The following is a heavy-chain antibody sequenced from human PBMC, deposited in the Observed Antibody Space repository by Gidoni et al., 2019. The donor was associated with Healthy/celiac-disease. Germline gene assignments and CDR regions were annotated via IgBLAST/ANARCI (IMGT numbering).Heavy chain of an antibody. CDR1: GGSFSGYY. CDR2: INHSGST. CDR3: ARVFYYDSSGYYDFDY. V-gene: IGHV4-34*01. J-gene: IGHJ4*02. D-gene: IGHD3-22*01. Sequence: QVQLQQWGAGLLKPSETLSLTCAVYGGSFSGYYWDWIRPPPGKGLEWIGEINHSGSTNYNPSLKSRVTISVDTSKNQFSLKLSSVTAADTAVYYCARVFYYDSSGYYDFDYWGQGTLVTVSS.